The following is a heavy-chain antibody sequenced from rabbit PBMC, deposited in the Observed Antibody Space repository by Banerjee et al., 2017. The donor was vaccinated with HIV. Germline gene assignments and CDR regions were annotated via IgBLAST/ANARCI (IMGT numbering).Heavy chain of an antibody. D-gene: IGHD2-1*01. V-gene: IGHV1S40*01. J-gene: IGHJ4*01. CDR3: ARDHSYDDYGDWVGFNL. CDR1: GFSFSSSYY. CDR2: IYAGSSGST. Sequence: QSLEESGGDLVKPGASLTLTCTASGFSFSSSYYMCWVRQAPGKGLEWIACIYAGSSGSTYYASWAKGRFTISKTSSTTVTLQMTSLTAADTATYFCARDHSYDDYGDWVGFNLWGPGTLVTVS.